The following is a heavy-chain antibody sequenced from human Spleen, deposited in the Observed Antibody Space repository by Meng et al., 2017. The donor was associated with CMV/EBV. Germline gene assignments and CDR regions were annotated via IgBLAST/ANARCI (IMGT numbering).Heavy chain of an antibody. J-gene: IGHJ6*02. CDR2: ISAYSGNT. Sequence: ASVKVSCKASGYTFSNYGFSWVRQAPGQGPEWVGWISAYSGNTNYAQKFQGRLTLTTDVSTSTAYMELRGLRFDDTAVYYCARGHRSRYDFWSGYLRVDGMDVWGQGTTVTVSS. D-gene: IGHD3-3*01. CDR3: ARGHRSRYDFWSGYLRVDGMDV. V-gene: IGHV1-18*01. CDR1: GYTFSNYG.